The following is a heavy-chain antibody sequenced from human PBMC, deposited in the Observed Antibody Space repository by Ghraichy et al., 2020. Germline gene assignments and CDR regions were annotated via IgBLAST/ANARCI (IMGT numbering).Heavy chain of an antibody. Sequence: LSLTCSVSGDSISNYYWSWIRQPPGKGLEWIGYFYYSGRTNYNPSLKSRVTISVDTSRNQFSLKLSSVTAADTAMYYCARGGVVIRLWGQGTLVTVSS. CDR3: ARGGVVIRL. J-gene: IGHJ4*02. CDR2: FYYSGRT. D-gene: IGHD3-3*01. CDR1: GDSISNYY. V-gene: IGHV4-59*08.